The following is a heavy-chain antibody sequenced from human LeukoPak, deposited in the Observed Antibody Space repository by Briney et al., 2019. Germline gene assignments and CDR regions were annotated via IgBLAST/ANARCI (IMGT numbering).Heavy chain of an antibody. CDR3: ARQEYCSGGSCYTWFDP. CDR1: GYSINNYW. Sequence: GESLKISCKGSGYSINNYWIGWVRQMPGKGLEWMRIIYPADSDIRYSPSFQGQVTISADKSISTAYLQWSNLKASDTAMYYCARQEYCSGGSCYTWFDPWGQGTLVTVSS. J-gene: IGHJ5*02. V-gene: IGHV5-51*01. CDR2: IYPADSDI. D-gene: IGHD2-15*01.